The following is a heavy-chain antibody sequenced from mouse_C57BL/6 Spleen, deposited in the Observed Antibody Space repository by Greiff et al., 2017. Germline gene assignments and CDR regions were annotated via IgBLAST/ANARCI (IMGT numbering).Heavy chain of an antibody. CDR1: GYTFTSYW. CDR3: AILDYAMDY. CDR2: IDPSDSYT. Sequence: QAQLQQPGAELVRPGTSVKLSCKASGYTFTSYWMHWVKQRPGQGLEWIGVIDPSDSYTNYNQKFKGKATLTVDTSSSTAYMQLSSLTSEDSAVYYCAILDYAMDYWGQGTSVTVSS. V-gene: IGHV1-59*01. J-gene: IGHJ4*01.